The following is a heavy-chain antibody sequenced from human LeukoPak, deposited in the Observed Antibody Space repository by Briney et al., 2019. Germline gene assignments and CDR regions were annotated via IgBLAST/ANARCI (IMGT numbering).Heavy chain of an antibody. J-gene: IGHJ4*02. CDR3: ARHEAIWTGYPYDY. CDR1: GDSISSSSYY. D-gene: IGHD3/OR15-3a*01. V-gene: IGHV4-39*01. Sequence: SETLSLTCTVSGDSISSSSYYWGWIRQPPWKGLEWIGSIYYSGSTFYNPSLKSRVTISVDTSKNHFSLKLSSVTAADTAVYYCARHEAIWTGYPYDYWGQGTLVTVSS. CDR2: IYYSGST.